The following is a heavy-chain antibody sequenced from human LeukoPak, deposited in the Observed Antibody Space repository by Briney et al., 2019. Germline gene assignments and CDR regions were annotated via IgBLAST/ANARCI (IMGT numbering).Heavy chain of an antibody. CDR1: GYSISSGYY. Sequence: PSETLSLTCTVSGYSISSGYYWGWIRQPPGKGLEWIGSIYHSGSTYYNPSLKSRVTISVDTSKNQFSLKLSSVTAADTAVYYCARASRYDDSSGYYLVGIDYWGQGTLVTVSS. CDR2: IYHSGST. J-gene: IGHJ4*02. V-gene: IGHV4-38-2*02. D-gene: IGHD3-22*01. CDR3: ARASRYDDSSGYYLVGIDY.